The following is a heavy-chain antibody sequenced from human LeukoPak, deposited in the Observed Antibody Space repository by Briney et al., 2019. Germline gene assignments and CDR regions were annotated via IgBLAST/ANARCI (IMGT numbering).Heavy chain of an antibody. J-gene: IGHJ5*02. Sequence: APVKGSCTASVYTFTSSGISWVRQAPGDGLEWRGWISAYNGNTNYAQTLQGRVTMTTDTSTSTAYMELRSLRSDDTAVYYCARMSYYDSSGDNWFDPWGQGTLVTVSS. CDR1: VYTFTSSG. CDR3: ARMSYYDSSGDNWFDP. D-gene: IGHD3-22*01. V-gene: IGHV1-18*01. CDR2: ISAYNGNT.